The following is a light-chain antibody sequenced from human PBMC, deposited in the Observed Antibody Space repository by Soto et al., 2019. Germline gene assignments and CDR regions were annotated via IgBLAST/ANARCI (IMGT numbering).Light chain of an antibody. V-gene: IGKV1-8*01. CDR2: AAS. Sequence: AIRMTQSPSSFSASTGDRVTITCRASQGISSYLAWYQQKQGKAPKLLIYAASSLQSGVPSRFSGSGYGTDFNFTISSLQTEDFATYYCQQSYSVPITFGQGTRLEIK. J-gene: IGKJ5*01. CDR3: QQSYSVPIT. CDR1: QGISSY.